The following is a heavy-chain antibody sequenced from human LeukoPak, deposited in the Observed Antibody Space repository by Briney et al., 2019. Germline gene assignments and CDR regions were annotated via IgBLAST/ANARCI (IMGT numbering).Heavy chain of an antibody. CDR2: INPNSGGT. Sequence: ASVKVSCKASGYTFTGYYMHWVRQAPGQGLGWMGWINPNSGGTNYAQKFQGRVTMTRDTSTSTAYMELSRLRSDDTAVYYCARVSIAARQFDYWGQGTLVTVSS. J-gene: IGHJ4*02. CDR3: ARVSIAARQFDY. D-gene: IGHD6-6*01. CDR1: GYTFTGYY. V-gene: IGHV1-2*02.